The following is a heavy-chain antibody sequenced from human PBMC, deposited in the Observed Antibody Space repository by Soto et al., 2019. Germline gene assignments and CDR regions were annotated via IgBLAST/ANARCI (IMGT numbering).Heavy chain of an antibody. Sequence: GSLRLSCAASGFTFSSYAMHWVRQAPGKGLEWVAVISYDGSNKYYADSVKGRFTISRDNSKNTLYLQMNSLRAEDTAVYYCARVTPVNGYSYGYPQPYYYYYYGMDVWGQGTSVTVSS. CDR3: ARVTPVNGYSYGYPQPYYYYYYGMDV. CDR2: ISYDGSNK. D-gene: IGHD5-18*01. V-gene: IGHV3-30-3*01. CDR1: GFTFSSYA. J-gene: IGHJ6*02.